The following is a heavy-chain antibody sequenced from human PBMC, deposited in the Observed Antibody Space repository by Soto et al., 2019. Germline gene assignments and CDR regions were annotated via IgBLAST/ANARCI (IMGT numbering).Heavy chain of an antibody. D-gene: IGHD2-21*02. CDR1: GCSIRSYY. J-gene: IGHJ6*02. CDR3: ARDLWGYCGTDCYPLDV. V-gene: IGHV4-59*01. CDR2: LYNSGST. Sequence: SETLSLACTVSGCSIRSYYWSWIRQAPGKGLEWIGYLYNSGSTVYNPSLKSRVTISVDTSKNQFSLKLNSVTAADTAVYYCARDLWGYCGTDCYPLDVWGQGTTVT.